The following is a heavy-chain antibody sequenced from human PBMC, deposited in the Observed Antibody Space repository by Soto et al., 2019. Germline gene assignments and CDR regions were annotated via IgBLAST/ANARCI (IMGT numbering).Heavy chain of an antibody. CDR1: GFTFSDYY. Sequence: QVQLVESGGGLVKPGGSLRLSCAASGFTFSDYYMSWIRQAPGKGLEWVSYISSSSSYTNYADSVKGRFTISRDNAKNSLYLQMNSLRAEDTAVYYCARDASSGYDLTQFDYWGQGTLVTVSS. CDR2: ISSSSSYT. D-gene: IGHD5-12*01. CDR3: ARDASSGYDLTQFDY. V-gene: IGHV3-11*05. J-gene: IGHJ4*02.